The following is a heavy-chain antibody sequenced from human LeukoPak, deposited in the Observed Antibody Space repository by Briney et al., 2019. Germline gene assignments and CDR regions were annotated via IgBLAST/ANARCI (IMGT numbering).Heavy chain of an antibody. CDR1: GLGFSSFS. D-gene: IGHD3-22*01. V-gene: IGHV3-21*01. CDR3: ARLRRTSDSSGYYYYYDY. CDR2: ITPTTSYI. J-gene: IGHJ4*02. Sequence: PGGSLRLSCAASGLGFSSFSFNWIRQAPGKGLEWVSSITPTTSYIYYADSVRGRFTISRENAKNSLYLQMNSLRAEDTAVYYSARLRRTSDSSGYYYYYDYWGQGSLVTVSS.